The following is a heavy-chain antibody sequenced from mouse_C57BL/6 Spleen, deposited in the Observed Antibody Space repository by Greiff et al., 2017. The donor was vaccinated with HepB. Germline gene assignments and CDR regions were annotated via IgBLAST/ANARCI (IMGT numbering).Heavy chain of an antibody. CDR1: GFSLTSYG. Sequence: VKVVESGPGLVQPSQSLSITCTVSGFSLTSYGVHWVRQSPGKGLEWLGVIWSGGSTDYNAAFISRLSISKDNSKSQVFFKMNSLQADDTAIYYCATSMVTTAFDYWGQGTTLTVSS. CDR3: ATSMVTTAFDY. CDR2: IWSGGST. V-gene: IGHV2-2*01. J-gene: IGHJ2*01. D-gene: IGHD2-2*01.